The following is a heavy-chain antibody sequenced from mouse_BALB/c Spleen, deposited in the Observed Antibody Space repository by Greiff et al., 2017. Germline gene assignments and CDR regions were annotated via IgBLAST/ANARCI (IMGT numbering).Heavy chain of an antibody. V-gene: IGHV3-6*02. D-gene: IGHD3-1*01. J-gene: IGHJ3*01. CDR1: GYSITSGYY. Sequence: ESGPGLVKPSQSLSLTCSVTGYSITSGYYWNWIRQFPGNKLEWMGYISYDGSNNYNPSPKNRISITRDTSKNQFFLKLNSVTTEDTATYYCAPQLGLRWAWFAYWGQGTLVTVSA. CDR3: APQLGLRWAWFAY. CDR2: ISYDGSN.